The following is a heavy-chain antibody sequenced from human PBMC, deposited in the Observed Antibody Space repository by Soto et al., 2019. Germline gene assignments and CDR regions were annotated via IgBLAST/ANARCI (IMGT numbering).Heavy chain of an antibody. J-gene: IGHJ6*02. V-gene: IGHV5-10-1*01. CDR3: ARGRYGSGSYYSENYYGMDV. D-gene: IGHD3-10*01. Sequence: GESLKISCKGSGYSFTSYWISWVRQMPGKGLEWMGRIDPSDSCTNYSPSFQGHVTISADKSISTAYLQWSSLKASDTAMYYCARGRYGSGSYYSENYYGMDVWGQGTTVTVSS. CDR2: IDPSDSCT. CDR1: GYSFTSYW.